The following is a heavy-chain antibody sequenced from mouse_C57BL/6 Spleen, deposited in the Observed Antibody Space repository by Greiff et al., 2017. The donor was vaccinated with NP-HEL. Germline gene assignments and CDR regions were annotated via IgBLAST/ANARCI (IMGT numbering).Heavy chain of an antibody. CDR2: IHPNSGST. J-gene: IGHJ4*01. Sequence: VQLQQSGAELVKPGASVKLSCKASGYTFTSYWMHWVKQRPGQGLEWIGMIHPNSGSTNYNEKFKSKATLTVDKSSSTAYMQLSSLTSVDSAVYYCARPTMMSYYAMDYWGQGTSVTVSS. V-gene: IGHV1-64*01. CDR3: ARPTMMSYYAMDY. D-gene: IGHD2-4*01. CDR1: GYTFTSYW.